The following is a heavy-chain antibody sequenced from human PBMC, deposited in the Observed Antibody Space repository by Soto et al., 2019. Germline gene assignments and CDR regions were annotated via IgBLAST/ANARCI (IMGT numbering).Heavy chain of an antibody. Sequence: SETLSLTCTVSGGSISSNYWSWIRQPPGKGLEWIGYIYYSGSTNYNPSLKSRVTISVDTSKNQFSLKLSSVTAADTAVYYCAREYGSGTNWGQGTLVTVSS. V-gene: IGHV4-59*01. CDR2: IYYSGST. CDR1: GGSISSNY. D-gene: IGHD3-10*01. CDR3: AREYGSGTN. J-gene: IGHJ4*02.